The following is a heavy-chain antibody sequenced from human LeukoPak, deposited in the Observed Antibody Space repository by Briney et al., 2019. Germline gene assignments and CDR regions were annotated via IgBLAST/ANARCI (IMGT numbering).Heavy chain of an antibody. CDR3: VRGGIVVTTARIPLFDY. CDR2: IYYSGST. D-gene: IGHD1-26*01. CDR1: GGSISSYY. J-gene: IGHJ4*02. V-gene: IGHV4-59*01. Sequence: PSETLSLTCTVSGGSISSYYWSWVRQPPGKGLEWIGYIYYSGSTNYNPSLKSRVTMSVDTSKNQFSLKLSSVTAADTAVYYCVRGGIVVTTARIPLFDYWGQVTLVTVFS.